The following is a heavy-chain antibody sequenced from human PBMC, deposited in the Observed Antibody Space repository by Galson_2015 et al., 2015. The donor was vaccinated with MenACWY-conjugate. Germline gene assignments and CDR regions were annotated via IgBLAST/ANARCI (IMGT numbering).Heavy chain of an antibody. J-gene: IGHJ4*02. CDR1: GFTFGDYA. D-gene: IGHD3-22*01. CDR2: IRSKAYGGTT. Sequence: SLRLSCAASGFTFGDYAMSWFRQAPGKGLEWVGFIRSKAYGGTTEYAASVKGRFTISRDDSKSIAYLQMNSLRTEDTAVYYCTREGGGSGYPSDYWGQGTLVTVSS. CDR3: TREGGGSGYPSDY. V-gene: IGHV3-49*03.